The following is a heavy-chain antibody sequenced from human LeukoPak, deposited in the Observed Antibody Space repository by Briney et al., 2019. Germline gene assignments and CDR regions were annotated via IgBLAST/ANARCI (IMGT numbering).Heavy chain of an antibody. CDR2: IIPNSGGT. J-gene: IGHJ4*02. Sequence: ASVKVSCKASGYTFTGYYMHWVRQAPGQGLEWMGWIIPNSGGTNYAQKFQGWVTMTRDTSISTAYMELSRLRSDDTAVYYCARAGAGPEPADYWGQGTLVTVSS. CDR1: GYTFTGYY. D-gene: IGHD1-14*01. CDR3: ARAGAGPEPADY. V-gene: IGHV1-2*04.